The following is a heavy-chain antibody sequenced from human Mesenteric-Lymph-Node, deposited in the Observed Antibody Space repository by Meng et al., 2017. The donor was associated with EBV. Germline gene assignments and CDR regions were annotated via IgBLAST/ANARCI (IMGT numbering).Heavy chain of an antibody. J-gene: IGHJ4*02. CDR3: VRDNYYDSSGFYSDLDY. CDR1: GDTVTRYG. V-gene: IGHV1-18*01. D-gene: IGHD3-22*01. Sequence: QVQLVQSGVDVKKPGASVKVSCKASGDTVTRYGISWVRQAPGQGFEWMGWISAYKGNTNNAQKFQGRVTMTIDTSTSTTSMELRTLRSDDTAVYYCVRDNYYDSSGFYSDLDYWGQGTLVTVSS. CDR2: ISAYKGNT.